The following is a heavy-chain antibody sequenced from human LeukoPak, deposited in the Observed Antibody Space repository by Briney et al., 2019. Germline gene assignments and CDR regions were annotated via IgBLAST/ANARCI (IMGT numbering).Heavy chain of an antibody. CDR3: ASGALEWLLYAPCDY. D-gene: IGHD3-3*01. CDR1: GFTFSSYN. V-gene: IGHV3-21*01. CDR2: ISSGGNYI. J-gene: IGHJ4*02. Sequence: GGSLRLSCAASGFTFSSYNMNWVRQAPGKGLEWVSSISSGGNYIYYTESVKGRFTISRDNPNNSLYLQMNSLRAEDTAVYYCASGALEWLLYAPCDYWGQGTLVTVSS.